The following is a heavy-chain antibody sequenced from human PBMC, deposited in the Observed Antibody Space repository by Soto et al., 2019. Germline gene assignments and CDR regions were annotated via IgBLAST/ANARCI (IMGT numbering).Heavy chain of an antibody. J-gene: IGHJ4*02. D-gene: IGHD3-16*02. CDR1: GGTFSSYA. V-gene: IGHV1-69*13. Sequence: GASVKVSCKASGGTFSSYAISWVRQAPGQGLEWMGGIIPIFGTANYAQKFQGRVTITADESTSTAYMELSSLRSEDTAVYYCARERGEGNYDYVGGSYRHPRGYFDDWGQGTRVTVAS. CDR3: ARERGEGNYDYVGGSYRHPRGYFDD. CDR2: IIPIFGTA.